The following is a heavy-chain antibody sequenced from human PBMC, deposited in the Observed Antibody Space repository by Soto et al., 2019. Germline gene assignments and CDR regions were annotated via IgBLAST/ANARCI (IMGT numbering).Heavy chain of an antibody. CDR1: GGSISSYY. D-gene: IGHD2-15*01. CDR2: IYYSGST. Sequence: PSETLSLTCTVSGGSISSYYWSWIRQPPGKGLEWIGYIYYSGSTNYNPSLKSRVTISVDTSKNQFSLKLSSVTAADTAVYYCARLYCSGGSCYAKNWGQGTLVTVSS. V-gene: IGHV4-59*08. CDR3: ARLYCSGGSCYAKN. J-gene: IGHJ4*02.